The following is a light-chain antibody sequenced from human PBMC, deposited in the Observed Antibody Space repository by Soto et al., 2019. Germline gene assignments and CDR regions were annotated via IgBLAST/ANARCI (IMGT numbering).Light chain of an antibody. CDR2: EVT. J-gene: IGLJ1*01. V-gene: IGLV2-14*01. Sequence: QSVLTQPASVSGSPGQSITISCTGTSSDVGDYPYVSWYQQHPGKVPKLIIYEVTNRPSGVTSRFSGSKSENTASLTISGLQAEDEADYYCSSYSATNTPVFGSGTKVTVL. CDR3: SSYSATNTPV. CDR1: SSDVGDYPY.